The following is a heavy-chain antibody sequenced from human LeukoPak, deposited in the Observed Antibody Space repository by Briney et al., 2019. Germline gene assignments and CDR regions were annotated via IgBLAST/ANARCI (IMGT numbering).Heavy chain of an antibody. Sequence: GGSLRLSCAASGFTFNNYGMHWVRQAPGKGLEWVAFIRYDGSNTYYADSVKGRFTISRDNSKNTLYLQMNSLRAEDTAVYYCAKDRGRQLDRFDYWGQGTLVTVSS. D-gene: IGHD6-6*01. CDR2: IRYDGSNT. CDR1: GFTFNNYG. CDR3: AKDRGRQLDRFDY. V-gene: IGHV3-30*02. J-gene: IGHJ4*02.